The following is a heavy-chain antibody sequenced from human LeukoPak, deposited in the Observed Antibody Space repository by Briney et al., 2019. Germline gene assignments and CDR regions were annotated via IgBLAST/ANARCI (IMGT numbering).Heavy chain of an antibody. D-gene: IGHD2-2*01. CDR2: MNPNSGNT. CDR3: ARAVRYQLLPDY. Sequence: ASVKVSCKASGYIFSNYDISWARQATGQGLEWMGWMNPNSGNTGYALQFQGRVTFSTDTSITTAYMEMSSVRSDDTAVYYCARAVRYQLLPDYWGQGTLVTVSS. CDR1: GYIFSNYD. J-gene: IGHJ4*02. V-gene: IGHV1-8*01.